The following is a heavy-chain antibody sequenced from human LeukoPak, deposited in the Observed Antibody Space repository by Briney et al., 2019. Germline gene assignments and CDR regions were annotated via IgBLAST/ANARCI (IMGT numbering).Heavy chain of an antibody. D-gene: IGHD2/OR15-2a*01. CDR3: ARDFTSYGHHDS. Sequence: SETLSLTCTVSDDSIRSYYWSWIRQPPGKGLGWIGYIYYRGTTIYNPSLKSRVTISIDTSKNQFSLKLSSVTAADTAVYYCARDFTSYGHHDSWGQGTLVTVSS. J-gene: IGHJ5*01. CDR1: DDSIRSYY. CDR2: IYYRGTT. V-gene: IGHV4-59*01.